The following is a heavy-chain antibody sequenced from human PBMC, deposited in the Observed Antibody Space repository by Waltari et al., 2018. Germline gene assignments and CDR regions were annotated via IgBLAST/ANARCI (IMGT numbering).Heavy chain of an antibody. CDR2: INTKSGGT. CDR1: GYTFTGYY. Sequence: QLQLVQSGAEVKKPGASVKVSCKASGYTFTGYYMHWVRQAPGQGLEWMGWINTKSGGTNDVQKVQGRVTMTRDTSISTTYMELSRLRSDDTAVYYCASEIAVAGTALDYWGQGTLVTVSS. D-gene: IGHD6-19*01. V-gene: IGHV1-2*02. J-gene: IGHJ4*02. CDR3: ASEIAVAGTALDY.